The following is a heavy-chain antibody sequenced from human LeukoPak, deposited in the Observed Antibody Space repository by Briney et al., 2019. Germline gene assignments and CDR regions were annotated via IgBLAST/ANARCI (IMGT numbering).Heavy chain of an antibody. D-gene: IGHD2-8*01. V-gene: IGHV3-23*01. CDR1: GFTFSSYA. J-gene: IGHJ4*02. CDR2: ISGSGGST. CDR3: AKDRSCTNDICHGDFDY. Sequence: QTGGSLRLSCAASGFTFSSYAVSWVRQAPGKGLEWVSSISGSGGSTYSADSVKGRFTISRDNSKNTLYLQMNSLRAEDTALYYCAKDRSCTNDICHGDFDYWGQGTLVTVSS.